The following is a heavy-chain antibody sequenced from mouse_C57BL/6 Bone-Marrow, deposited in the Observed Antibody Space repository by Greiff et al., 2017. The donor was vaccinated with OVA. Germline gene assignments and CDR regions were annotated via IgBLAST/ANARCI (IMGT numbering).Heavy chain of an antibody. Sequence: EVQRVESGGDLVKPGGSLKLSCAASGFTFSSYGMSWVRQTPDKRLEWVATISSGGSYTYYPDSVKGRFTISRDNAKNTLYLQMSSLKSEDTAMYYCARQGGRVAMDYWGQGTSVTVSS. J-gene: IGHJ4*01. CDR1: GFTFSSYG. V-gene: IGHV5-6*01. CDR2: ISSGGSYT. CDR3: ARQGGRVAMDY. D-gene: IGHD3-1*01.